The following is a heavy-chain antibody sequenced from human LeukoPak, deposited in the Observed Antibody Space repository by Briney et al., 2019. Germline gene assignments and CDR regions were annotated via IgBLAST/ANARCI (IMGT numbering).Heavy chain of an antibody. CDR2: IYHSGST. Sequence: SETLSLTCAVSGYSISSGYYWGWIRQPPGKGLEWIGSIYHSGSTYYNPSLKSRVTISVDTSKNQFSLKLSSVTAAATAVYYCARVFGYSYGYYFDYWGQGTLVTVSS. J-gene: IGHJ4*02. D-gene: IGHD5-18*01. CDR1: GYSISSGYY. V-gene: IGHV4-38-2*01. CDR3: ARVFGYSYGYYFDY.